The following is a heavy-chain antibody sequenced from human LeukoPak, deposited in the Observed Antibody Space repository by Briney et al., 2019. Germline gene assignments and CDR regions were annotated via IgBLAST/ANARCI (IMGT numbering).Heavy chain of an antibody. Sequence: SVKVSCKASGGTFSSYAISWVRQAPGQGLEWMGGIIPIFGTANYAQKFQGRVTITADESTSTAYMELSSLRSEDTAVYYCARDLGITIMFTGVYGMDVWGQGTTVTVSS. D-gene: IGHD3-9*01. J-gene: IGHJ6*02. CDR1: GGTFSSYA. CDR2: IIPIFGTA. V-gene: IGHV1-69*13. CDR3: ARDLGITIMFTGVYGMDV.